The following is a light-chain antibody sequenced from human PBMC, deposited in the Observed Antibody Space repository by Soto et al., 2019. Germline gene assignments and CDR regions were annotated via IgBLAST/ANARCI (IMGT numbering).Light chain of an antibody. Sequence: IVLTQSPDTLSFSPGERATLSCRASQSVGTRLAWYQHKTGQAPSLLMSGASSRATGIPDRFSGSGSETDFTLTISRLEPEDFAVYYCQQYNNWPRTFGQGTKVDIK. CDR2: GAS. CDR3: QQYNNWPRT. J-gene: IGKJ1*01. CDR1: QSVGTR. V-gene: IGKV3D-15*01.